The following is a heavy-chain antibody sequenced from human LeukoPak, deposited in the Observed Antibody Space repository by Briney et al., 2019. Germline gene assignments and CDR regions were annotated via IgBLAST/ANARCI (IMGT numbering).Heavy chain of an antibody. Sequence: SETLSLTCAVYGGSFRGYYWSWIRQPPGKGLEWIGEISHSGSTNYNPSLKSRVTISVDTSKNHFSLKLSSVTAADTAVYYCARGLPHDYGDPFDYWGQGTLVTVSS. V-gene: IGHV4-34*01. CDR2: ISHSGST. CDR1: GGSFRGYY. CDR3: ARGLPHDYGDPFDY. D-gene: IGHD4-17*01. J-gene: IGHJ4*02.